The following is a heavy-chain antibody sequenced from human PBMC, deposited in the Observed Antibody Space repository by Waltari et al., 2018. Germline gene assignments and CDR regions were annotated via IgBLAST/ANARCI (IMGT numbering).Heavy chain of an antibody. CDR1: GYSVVNDFY. V-gene: IGHV4-38-2*01. CDR3: ARSTVTRYFNF. CDR2: IYPTGSA. Sequence: QLLESGPGLVRPSETVSLTCAVSGYSVVNDFYWGCIRRPPGKGLEWIANIYPTGSAYYNPSLKSRATISMDTSKNQFSLHLTSVTAADTAEYFCARSTVTRYFNFWGRGTLVTVSS. D-gene: IGHD3-9*01. J-gene: IGHJ4*01.